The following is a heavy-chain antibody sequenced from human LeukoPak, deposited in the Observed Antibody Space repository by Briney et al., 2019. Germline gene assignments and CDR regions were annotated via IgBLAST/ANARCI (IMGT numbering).Heavy chain of an antibody. CDR2: MSGSGDGT. V-gene: IGHV3-23*01. Sequence: GGSLRLSCAASGFTFSSYWMSWVRQAPGKGLEWVSAMSGSGDGTYYADSVKGRFTIPRDNSKNTLYLQMNSLRAEDTAVYYCAKMMGQRLYDYCMDVWGKGTTVTVSS. D-gene: IGHD3-16*01. CDR1: GFTFSSYW. J-gene: IGHJ6*03. CDR3: AKMMGQRLYDYCMDV.